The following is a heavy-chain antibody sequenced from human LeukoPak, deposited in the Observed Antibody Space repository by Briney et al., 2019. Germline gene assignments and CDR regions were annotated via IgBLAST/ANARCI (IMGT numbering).Heavy chain of an antibody. CDR2: INPNSGDT. CDR1: GYTFTGYY. V-gene: IGHV1-2*02. J-gene: IGHJ3*02. Sequence: ASVTVSCTASGYTFTGYYMQWVRPAPGQGPEWMGWINPNSGDTNYAQKFQGRVTITADKSTSTAYMELSSLRSEDPAVYYCARDPRRYCSSTSCQSDAFDIWGQGTTVTVSS. D-gene: IGHD2-2*01. CDR3: ARDPRRYCSSTSCQSDAFDI.